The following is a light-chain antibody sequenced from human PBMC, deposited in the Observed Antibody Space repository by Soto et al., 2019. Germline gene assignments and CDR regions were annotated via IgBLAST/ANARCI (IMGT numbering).Light chain of an antibody. CDR1: QSVRSNY. Sequence: EIVFKQSPDTLSLSPEERATLSCRASQSVRSNYLAWYQQKPGQAPRFLIYDASSRATGIPERFSGSGSGTDFTLTISRLEPEDFAVYYCQQYGSTPLTFGGGTKVDIK. CDR2: DAS. CDR3: QQYGSTPLT. J-gene: IGKJ4*01. V-gene: IGKV3-20*01.